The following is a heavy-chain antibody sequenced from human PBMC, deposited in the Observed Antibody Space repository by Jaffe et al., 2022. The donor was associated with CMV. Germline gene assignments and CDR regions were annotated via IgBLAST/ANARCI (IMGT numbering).Heavy chain of an antibody. D-gene: IGHD5-12*01. CDR1: GFTFSNAW. V-gene: IGHV3-15*01. CDR3: TTESVDGVAKKYYYYYYMDV. J-gene: IGHJ6*03. CDR2: IKSKTDGGTT. Sequence: EVQLVESGGGLVKPGGSLRLSCAASGFTFSNAWMSWVRQAPGKGLEWVGRIKSKTDGGTTDYAAPVKGRFTISRDDSKNTLYLQMNSLKTEDTAVYYCTTESVDGVAKKYYYYYYMDVWGKGTTVTVSS.